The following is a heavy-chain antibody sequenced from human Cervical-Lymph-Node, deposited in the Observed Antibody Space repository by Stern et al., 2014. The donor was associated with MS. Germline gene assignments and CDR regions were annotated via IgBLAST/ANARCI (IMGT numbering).Heavy chain of an antibody. CDR1: GGSISNYY. V-gene: IGHV4-59*01. D-gene: IGHD1-26*01. CDR2: IYFTGTT. CDR3: VRSHGAY. Sequence: QVQLQESGPGLVKPSETLSLTCTVSGGSISNYYWIWMRQPPGKGLEWIGSIYFTGTTYYNPTVQSRVTISLDTSKSQFSLKLSSVTAADTAVYYCVRSHGAYWGQGTLVTVSS. J-gene: IGHJ4*02.